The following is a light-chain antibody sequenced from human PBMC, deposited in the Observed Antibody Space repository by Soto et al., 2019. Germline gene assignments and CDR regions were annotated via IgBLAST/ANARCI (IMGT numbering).Light chain of an antibody. CDR3: QQYNYWPIT. CDR2: GAS. J-gene: IGKJ5*01. Sequence: EIVLTQSPATLSLSPGERATLPCRASQSVSSYLAWYQQKPGQAPRILIYGASTRATGIPARFSGSGAETDFTLTVSSLRSEDSAVYYCQQYNYWPITFGQGTRLEIK. CDR1: QSVSSY. V-gene: IGKV3-15*01.